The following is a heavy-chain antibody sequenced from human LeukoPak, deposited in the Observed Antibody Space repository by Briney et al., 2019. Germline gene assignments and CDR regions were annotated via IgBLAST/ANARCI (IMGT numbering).Heavy chain of an antibody. J-gene: IGHJ4*02. V-gene: IGHV4-59*01. CDR2: IYYSGST. CDR3: ARAPGASGYDSPPADFDY. D-gene: IGHD5-12*01. CDR1: GGSISSYY. Sequence: NPSETLSLTCTVSGGSISSYYWSWIRQPPGKGLEWIGYIYYSGSTNYNPSLKSRVTISVDTSKNQFSLKLSSVTAADTAVYYCARAPGASGYDSPPADFDYWGQGTLVTVSS.